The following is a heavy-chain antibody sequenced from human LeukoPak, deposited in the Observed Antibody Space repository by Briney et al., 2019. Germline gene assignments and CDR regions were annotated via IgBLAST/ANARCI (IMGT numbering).Heavy chain of an antibody. J-gene: IGHJ4*02. CDR3: ARYCSGGSCFNQIGRGDDY. CDR1: GGSISSSSYY. Sequence: PSETLSLTCTVSGGSISSSSYYWGWIRQPPGKGLEWFGSIYYSGSTYYNPSLKSRVTISVDTSKNQFSLKLSSVTAADTAVYYCARYCSGGSCFNQIGRGDDYWGQGTLVTVSS. CDR2: IYYSGST. V-gene: IGHV4-39*01. D-gene: IGHD2-15*01.